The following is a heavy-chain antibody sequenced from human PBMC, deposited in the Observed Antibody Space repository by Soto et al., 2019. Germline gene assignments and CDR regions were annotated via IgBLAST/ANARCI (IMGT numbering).Heavy chain of an antibody. CDR1: GGSISSYY. V-gene: IGHV4-59*01. J-gene: IGHJ4*02. CDR2: IYYSGST. CDR3: ARGRMVYGDYVDDYFDY. D-gene: IGHD4-17*01. Sequence: SETLSLTCTVSGGSISSYYWSWIRQPPGKGLEWIGYIYYSGSTNYNPSLKSRVTISVDTSKNQFSLKLSSVTAADTAVYYCARGRMVYGDYVDDYFDYWGQGTLVTVSS.